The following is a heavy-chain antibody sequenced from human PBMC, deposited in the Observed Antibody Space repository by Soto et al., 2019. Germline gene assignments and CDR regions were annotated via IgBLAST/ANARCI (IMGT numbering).Heavy chain of an antibody. D-gene: IGHD6-6*01. J-gene: IGHJ6*02. CDR2: ISGSGGST. CDR1: GFTFSSYA. CDR3: AKDIPQQLEDWGHYYYYGMDV. V-gene: IGHV3-23*01. Sequence: PGGSLRLSCAASGFTFSSYAMSWVRQAPGKGLEWVSAISGSGGSTYYADSVKGRFTISRDNSKNTLYLQMNSLRAEDTAVYYCAKDIPQQLEDWGHYYYYGMDVWGQGTTVTVSS.